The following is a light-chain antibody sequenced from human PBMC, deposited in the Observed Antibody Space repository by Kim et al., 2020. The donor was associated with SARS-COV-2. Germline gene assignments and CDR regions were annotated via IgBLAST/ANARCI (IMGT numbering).Light chain of an antibody. CDR2: DAS. CDR3: QQRTNWPLT. V-gene: IGKV3-11*01. J-gene: IGKJ4*01. Sequence: WAPGERATLSCRASRSVRSYLAWYQQKPGQAPRLLISDASNRATGVPARFSGSGSETDFTLTISSLEPEDSAVYYCQQRTNWPLTFGGGTKVEIK. CDR1: RSVRSY.